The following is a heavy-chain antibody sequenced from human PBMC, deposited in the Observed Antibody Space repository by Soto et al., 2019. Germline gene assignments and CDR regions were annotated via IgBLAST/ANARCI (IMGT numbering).Heavy chain of an antibody. CDR2: IYYSGST. CDR1: GGSISSGGYY. D-gene: IGHD2-15*01. V-gene: IGHV4-31*03. CDR3: ARFLMVVAAKYYYGMDV. J-gene: IGHJ6*02. Sequence: SETLSLTCTVSGGSISSGGYYWSWIRQHPGKGLEWIGYIYYSGSTYYNPSLKSRVTISVDTSKNQFSLKLSSVTAADTAVYYCARFLMVVAAKYYYGMDVWGQGTTVTVS.